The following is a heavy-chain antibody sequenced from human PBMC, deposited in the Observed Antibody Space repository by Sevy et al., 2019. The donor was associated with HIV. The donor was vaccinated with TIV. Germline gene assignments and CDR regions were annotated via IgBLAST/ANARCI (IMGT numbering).Heavy chain of an antibody. CDR3: ATHGGYRYGSLLDY. V-gene: IGHV1-2*02. J-gene: IGHJ4*02. CDR1: GYTLTELS. Sequence: ASVKVSCKVSGYTLTELSMHWVRQAPGQGLEWMGWINPNSGDTKYAQNFHSRVTLTRDTSIGSGYMELTSLRSDDTAVYYCATHGGYRYGSLLDYWGQGTLVTVSS. CDR2: INPNSGDT. D-gene: IGHD5-18*01.